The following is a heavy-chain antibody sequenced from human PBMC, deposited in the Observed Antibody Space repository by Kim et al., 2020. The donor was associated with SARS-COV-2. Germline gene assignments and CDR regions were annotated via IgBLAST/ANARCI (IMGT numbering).Heavy chain of an antibody. V-gene: IGHV4-34*01. D-gene: IGHD2-21*01. CDR3: ARVPRVSRVVLIAIYYSYYDMDV. Sequence: SETLSLTCAVYGGSFSGYYWSWIRQPPGKGLEWIGEINHSGSTNYNPSLKSRVTISVDTSKNQFSLKLSSVTAADTAVYYCARVPRVSRVVLIAIYYSYYDMDVWGKGTTVTVSS. J-gene: IGHJ6*03. CDR2: INHSGST. CDR1: GGSFSGYY.